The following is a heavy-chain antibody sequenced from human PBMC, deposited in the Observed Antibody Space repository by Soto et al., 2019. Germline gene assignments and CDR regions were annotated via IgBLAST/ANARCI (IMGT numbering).Heavy chain of an antibody. CDR1: GGSVSSGNYY. J-gene: IGHJ5*02. V-gene: IGHV4-61*01. D-gene: IGHD3-16*01. CDR3: ARIPVDTYMIYWSDP. CDR2: VYFSGST. Sequence: SETGSLTCTVSGGSVSSGNYYWSWIRQPPGKGLEWIGYVYFSGSTNYNPSLKSRVTMSLDTSRNLFSLRLESVTAADTAVYYCARIPVDTYMIYWSDPWGQGTLVTVSS.